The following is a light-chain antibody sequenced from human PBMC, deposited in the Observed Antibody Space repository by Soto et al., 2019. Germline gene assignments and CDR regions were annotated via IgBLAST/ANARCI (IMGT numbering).Light chain of an antibody. CDR1: QSISSW. J-gene: IGKJ1*01. CDR2: DAS. V-gene: IGKV1-5*01. Sequence: DIQMTQSPSTLSASVGDRVTITCRASQSISSWLAWYQQKPGKAPKLLIYDASSLESGVPSRFSGSGSGTEFTLTISSLQLDDFATYYCQQYNSYSPWTFGQGTKVEI. CDR3: QQYNSYSPWT.